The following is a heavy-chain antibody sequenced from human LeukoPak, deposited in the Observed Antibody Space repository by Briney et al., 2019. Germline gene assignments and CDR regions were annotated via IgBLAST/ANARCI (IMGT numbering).Heavy chain of an antibody. V-gene: IGHV3-74*01. Sequence: GGSLRLSCAASGFTFISYWMHWVRQAPGKGLVWVSRINSDGSTTNYADSVKGRFTISRDNAKNTLYLQMNSPRAEDTAVYYCARDPRGGTLDYWGQGTLVTVSS. CDR1: GFTFISYW. CDR2: INSDGSTT. J-gene: IGHJ4*02. CDR3: ARDPRGGTLDY. D-gene: IGHD3-10*01.